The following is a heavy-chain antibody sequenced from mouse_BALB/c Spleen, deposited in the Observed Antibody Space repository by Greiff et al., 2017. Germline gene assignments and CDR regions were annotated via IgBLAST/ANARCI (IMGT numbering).Heavy chain of an antibody. CDR3: ARESPLGAWYFDV. CDR2: IWAGGST. J-gene: IGHJ1*01. D-gene: IGHD3-1*01. V-gene: IGHV2-9*02. Sequence: VKLVESGPGLVAPSQSLSITCTVSGFSLTSYGVHWVRQPPGKGLEWLGVIWAGGSTNYNSALMSRLSISKDNSKSQVFLKMNSLQTDDTAMYYCARESPLGAWYFDVWGAGTTVTVSS. CDR1: GFSLTSYG.